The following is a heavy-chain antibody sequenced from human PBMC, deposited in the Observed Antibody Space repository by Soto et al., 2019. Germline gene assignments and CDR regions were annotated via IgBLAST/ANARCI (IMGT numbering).Heavy chain of an antibody. J-gene: IGHJ4*02. CDR1: GFAFSKYW. Sequence: GGSLRLSCAASGFAFSKYWMHWVRQVPGKGLDWVSRINPDGRVKDYADSVKGRFAISRDNDRNTLYLQLDSLRGEDTAVYHCARESWVPDFWGQGNLVTVSS. V-gene: IGHV3-74*01. D-gene: IGHD3-10*01. CDR2: INPDGRVK. CDR3: ARESWVPDF.